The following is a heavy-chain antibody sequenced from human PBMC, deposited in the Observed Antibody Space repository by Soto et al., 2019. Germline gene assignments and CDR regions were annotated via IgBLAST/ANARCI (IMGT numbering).Heavy chain of an antibody. Sequence: QITLKESGPTLVKPTQTLTLTCTFSGFSLSTSGVGVGWIRQPPGKALEWLALIYWDDDKRYSPSLKSRLTITKDTSKNQVVLTTTNMDPVDTATYYCAHSTYSYIAAPTNWFDPWGQGTLVTVSS. CDR2: IYWDDDK. J-gene: IGHJ5*02. CDR3: AHSTYSYIAAPTNWFDP. D-gene: IGHD6-6*01. V-gene: IGHV2-5*02. CDR1: GFSLSTSGVG.